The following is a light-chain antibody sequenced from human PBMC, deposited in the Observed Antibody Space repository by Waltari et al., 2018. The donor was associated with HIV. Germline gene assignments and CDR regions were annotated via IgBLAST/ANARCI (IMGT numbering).Light chain of an antibody. CDR2: RDN. CDR3: AAWDDSLSALV. V-gene: IGLV1-47*01. Sequence: QSVLTQPPSVSGTPGQRVTISCSGSSSNVGSTYVYLYQQLPGTAPKPPSYRDNQRPSGVPDRFSGSKSGTSASLAISGLRSEDEADYHCAAWDDSLSALVFGGGTKLAVL. J-gene: IGLJ2*01. CDR1: SSNVGSTY.